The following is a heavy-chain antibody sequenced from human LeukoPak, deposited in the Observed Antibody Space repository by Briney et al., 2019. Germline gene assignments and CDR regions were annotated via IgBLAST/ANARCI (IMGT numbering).Heavy chain of an antibody. CDR1: GYTFTRYD. V-gene: IGHV1-8*01. Sequence: GAPMKVSCKASGYTFTRYDINWGRQATGQGVEWMGWMNPNSGNTGYAQKFQGRVTMTRNTSISTAYMELSSLRSEDTAVYYCARGGLQSFDYWGQGTLVTVSS. CDR2: MNPNSGNT. CDR3: ARGGLQSFDY. J-gene: IGHJ4*02. D-gene: IGHD4-11*01.